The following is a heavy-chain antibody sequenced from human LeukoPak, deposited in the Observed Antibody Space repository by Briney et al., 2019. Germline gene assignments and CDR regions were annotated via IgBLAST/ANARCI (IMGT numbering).Heavy chain of an antibody. V-gene: IGHV3-30*19. CDR3: ARDPGYSYGYNWFDP. J-gene: IGHJ5*02. CDR2: ISFDGSNK. CDR1: RFTFSTDG. D-gene: IGHD5-18*01. Sequence: PGGSLRLSCAASRFTFSTDGMHWVRQAPGKGLEWVAVISFDGSNKYYTDSVKGRFTISRDNSKNTLYLQMNSLRAEDTAVYYCARDPGYSYGYNWFDPWGQGTLVTVSS.